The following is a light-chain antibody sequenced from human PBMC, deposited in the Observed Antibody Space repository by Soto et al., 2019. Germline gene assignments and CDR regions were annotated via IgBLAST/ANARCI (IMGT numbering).Light chain of an antibody. CDR1: SSDVGGYNY. CDR2: KVS. CDR3: SSYAGSNNSLYV. J-gene: IGLJ1*01. V-gene: IGLV2-8*01. Sequence: QSALTQPPSASGSPGQSVTISCTGTSSDVGGYNYVSWYQQHPGKAPKLMIYKVSKRPSGVPDRFSDSKSGNTASLTVSGLQAEDEADYYCSSYAGSNNSLYVFGTGTKVTVL.